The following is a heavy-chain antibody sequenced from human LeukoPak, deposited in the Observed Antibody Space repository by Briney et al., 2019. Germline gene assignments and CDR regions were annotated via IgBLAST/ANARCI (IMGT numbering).Heavy chain of an antibody. CDR2: ISYDGSNK. CDR3: ARSGRIIAASADAFDI. D-gene: IGHD6-13*01. J-gene: IGHJ3*02. CDR1: GFTFSSYA. Sequence: GGSLRLSCAASGFTFSSYAMHWVRQAPGKGLEWVAVISYDGSNKYYADSVKGRFTVSRDNAKNSLYLQMNSLRAEDTAVYYCARSGRIIAASADAFDIWGQGTMVTVSS. V-gene: IGHV3-30-3*01.